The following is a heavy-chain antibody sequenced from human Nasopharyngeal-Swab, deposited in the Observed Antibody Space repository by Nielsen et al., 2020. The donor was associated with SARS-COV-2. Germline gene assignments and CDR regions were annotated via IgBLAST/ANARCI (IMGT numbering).Heavy chain of an antibody. Sequence: SETLSLTCTVSGGSISSYYWSWIRQPPGKGLEWIGNIYYSGSTNYNPSLKSRVTISVDTSKNQFSLKLSSVTAADTAVYYCARSNYDFWSGYYSLGWFDPWGQGTLVTVSS. D-gene: IGHD3-3*01. V-gene: IGHV4-59*01. CDR2: IYYSGST. CDR1: GGSISSYY. J-gene: IGHJ5*02. CDR3: ARSNYDFWSGYYSLGWFDP.